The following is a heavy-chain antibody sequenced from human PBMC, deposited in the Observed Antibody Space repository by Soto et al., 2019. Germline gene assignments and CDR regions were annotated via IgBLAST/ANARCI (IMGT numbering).Heavy chain of an antibody. CDR3: ARVGRFWSGYRDAFDI. V-gene: IGHV3-11*01. CDR2: ISSSGSTI. CDR1: GFTFSDYY. D-gene: IGHD3-3*01. Sequence: PGGSLRLSXAASGFTFSDYYMSWIRQAPGKGLEWVSYISSSGSTIYYADSVKGRFTISRDNAKNSLYLQMNSLRAEDTAVYYCARVGRFWSGYRDAFDIWGQGTMVTVSS. J-gene: IGHJ3*02.